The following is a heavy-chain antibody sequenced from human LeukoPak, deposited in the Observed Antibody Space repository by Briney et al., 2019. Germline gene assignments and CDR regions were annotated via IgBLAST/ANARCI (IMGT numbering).Heavy chain of an antibody. Sequence: GRSLRLSCAASGFTFSSYGMHWVRQAPGKGLEWVAVVWYDGSNKYYADSVKGRLTISRDNSKNTLYLQMSSLRAEDTAVYYCAKDLGGGYGIFDYWGQGTLVTVSS. CDR2: VWYDGSNK. V-gene: IGHV3-33*06. J-gene: IGHJ4*02. D-gene: IGHD5-12*01. CDR3: AKDLGGGYGIFDY. CDR1: GFTFSSYG.